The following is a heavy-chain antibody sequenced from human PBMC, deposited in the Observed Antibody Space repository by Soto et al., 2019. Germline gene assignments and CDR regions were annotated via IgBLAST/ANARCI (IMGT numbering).Heavy chain of an antibody. CDR3: ARGTYSYGSGYYFDY. CDR2: IYYSGST. V-gene: IGHV4-31*03. D-gene: IGHD5-18*01. CDR1: GGSISSGGYY. J-gene: IGHJ4*02. Sequence: PSETLSLTCTVSGGSISSGGYYRSWIRQHPGKGLEWIGYIYYSGSTYYNPSLKSRVTISVDTSKNQFSLKLSSVTAADTAVYYCARGTYSYGSGYYFDYWGQGTLVTVSS.